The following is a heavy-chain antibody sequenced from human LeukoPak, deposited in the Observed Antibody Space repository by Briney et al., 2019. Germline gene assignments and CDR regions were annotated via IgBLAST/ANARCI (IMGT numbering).Heavy chain of an antibody. Sequence: SETLSLTCTVSGGSISSYYWSWIRQPPGKGLEWIGYIYYSGSTNYNPSLKSRVTISVDRSKNQFSLKLSSVTAADTAVYYCARGGSLGYCSSTSCYRNPYYYYGMDVWGQGTTVTVSS. CDR3: ARGGSLGYCSSTSCYRNPYYYYGMDV. J-gene: IGHJ6*02. V-gene: IGHV4-59*12. D-gene: IGHD2-2*01. CDR1: GGSISSYY. CDR2: IYYSGST.